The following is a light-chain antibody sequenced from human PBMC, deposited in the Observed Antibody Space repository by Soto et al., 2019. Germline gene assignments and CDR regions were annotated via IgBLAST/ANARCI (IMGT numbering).Light chain of an antibody. J-gene: IGKJ1*01. CDR1: QSVSHRY. V-gene: IGKV3-20*01. Sequence: EIVWTQSPGTLSLSPGERATLSCRASQSVSHRYLAWYQQEPGQAPRLLIHGVSTRATCIPDRFSGSGSGPDFTLTISRLEPEEFAVYYCQLYGSSPWTFGQGTKVEIK. CDR2: GVS. CDR3: QLYGSSPWT.